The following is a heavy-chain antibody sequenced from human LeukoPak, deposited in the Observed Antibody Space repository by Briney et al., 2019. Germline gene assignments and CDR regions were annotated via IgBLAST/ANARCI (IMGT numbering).Heavy chain of an antibody. CDR3: AKDLGRYRNNYFDY. CDR2: ISGSGGGT. D-gene: IGHD1-26*01. V-gene: IGHV3-23*01. Sequence: PGGSLRLSCAASGFTFSSYAMSWVRRAPEKGLEWVSTISGSGGGTYYADSVKGRFTISRDDSKNTLYLQMNSLRAEDTAVYYCAKDLGRYRNNYFDYWGQGSPVTVSS. CDR1: GFTFSSYA. J-gene: IGHJ4*02.